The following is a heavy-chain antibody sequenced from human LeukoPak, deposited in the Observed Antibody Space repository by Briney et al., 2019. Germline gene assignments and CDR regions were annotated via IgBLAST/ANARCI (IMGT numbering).Heavy chain of an antibody. V-gene: IGHV4-59*01. J-gene: IGHJ3*02. Sequence: ASETLSLTCTVSGGSISSYYWSWIRQPPGKGLEWIGYIYYSGSTNYNPSLKSRVTISVDTSKNQFSLKLSSVTAADTAVYYCARPLPPSLDAFDIWGQGTMVTVSS. CDR2: IYYSGST. CDR1: GGSISSYY. CDR3: ARPLPPSLDAFDI.